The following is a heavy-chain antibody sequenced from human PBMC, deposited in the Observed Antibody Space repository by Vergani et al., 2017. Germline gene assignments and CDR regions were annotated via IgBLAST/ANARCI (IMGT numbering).Heavy chain of an antibody. CDR2: INPNSGGT. CDR3: ARDADILTGLNWFDP. V-gene: IGHV1-2*02. Sequence: QVQLVQSGAEVKKPGASVKVSCKASGYTFTGYYMHWVRQAPGQGLEWMGWINPNSGGTNYAQKFQGRVTMTRDTSISTAYMELSRLRSDDTAVYYCARDADILTGLNWFDPWGQGTLVTVSS. CDR1: GYTFTGYY. J-gene: IGHJ5*02. D-gene: IGHD3-9*01.